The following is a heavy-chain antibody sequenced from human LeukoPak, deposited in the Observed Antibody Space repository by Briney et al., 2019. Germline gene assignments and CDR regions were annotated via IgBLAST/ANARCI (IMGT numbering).Heavy chain of an antibody. D-gene: IGHD5-24*01. V-gene: IGHV1-18*01. J-gene: IGHJ6*03. Sequence: GASVKVSCKASDYTLTGYNINWVRQAPGQGLEWMGWSTHYNSTNYGQKFQGRVTMTTDTSTSTAYMELRSLRSDDTAMYYCARGMGDGYSLDFYYMDVWGKGTTVTVSS. CDR2: STHYNST. CDR1: DYTLTGYN. CDR3: ARGMGDGYSLDFYYMDV.